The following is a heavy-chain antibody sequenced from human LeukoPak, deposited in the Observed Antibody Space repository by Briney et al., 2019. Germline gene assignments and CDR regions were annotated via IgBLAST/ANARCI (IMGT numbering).Heavy chain of an antibody. Sequence: ASETLSLTCTVSGGSISTSSYYWGWIRQPPGNGLEWIGSIYYSGSTYYNPSLKSRVTISVDTSKNQFSLKLSSVTAADTAVYYCASQFTIFAENAFDIWGQGTMVTVSS. CDR1: GGSISTSSYY. V-gene: IGHV4-39*01. D-gene: IGHD3-3*01. CDR3: ASQFTIFAENAFDI. J-gene: IGHJ3*02. CDR2: IYYSGST.